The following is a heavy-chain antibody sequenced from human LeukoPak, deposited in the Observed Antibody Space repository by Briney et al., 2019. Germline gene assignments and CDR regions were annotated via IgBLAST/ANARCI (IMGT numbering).Heavy chain of an antibody. D-gene: IGHD3-10*01. J-gene: IGHJ6*04. CDR3: AGSRVTMVRGVIITSPYYYGMDV. CDR2: IYYSGST. V-gene: IGHV4-59*01. CDR1: GGSISSYY. Sequence: SETLSLTCTVSGGSISSYYWSWIRQPPGKGLEWLGYIYYSGSTNYNPSLKSRVTISVDTSKNQFSLKLSSVTAADTAVYYCAGSRVTMVRGVIITSPYYYGMDVWGKGTTVTVFS.